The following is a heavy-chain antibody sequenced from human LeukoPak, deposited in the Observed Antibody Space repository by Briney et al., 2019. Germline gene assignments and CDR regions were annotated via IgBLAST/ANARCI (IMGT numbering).Heavy chain of an antibody. J-gene: IGHJ3*02. Sequence: GAPVKVSCKASGYTFTSYGISWVRQAPGQGLEWMGWISAYNGNTNYAQKLQGRVTMTTDTSTSTAYMELRSLRSDDTAVYYCARGPVRYYYDSSGYDDAFDIWGQGTMVTVSS. CDR2: ISAYNGNT. D-gene: IGHD3-22*01. CDR1: GYTFTSYG. CDR3: ARGPVRYYYDSSGYDDAFDI. V-gene: IGHV1-18*01.